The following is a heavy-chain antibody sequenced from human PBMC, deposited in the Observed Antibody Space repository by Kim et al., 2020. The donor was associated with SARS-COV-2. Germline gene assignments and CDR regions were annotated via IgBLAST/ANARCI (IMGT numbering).Heavy chain of an antibody. Sequence: SETLSLTCTVSGGSISSGGYYWSWIRQHPGKGLEWIGYIYYSGSTYYNPSLKSRVTISVDTSKNQFSLKLSSVTAADTAVYYCARAPTLLWFEALVVYYFDYWGQGTLVTVSS. J-gene: IGHJ4*02. CDR3: ARAPTLLWFEALVVYYFDY. V-gene: IGHV4-31*03. CDR2: IYYSGST. D-gene: IGHD3-10*01. CDR1: GGSISSGGYY.